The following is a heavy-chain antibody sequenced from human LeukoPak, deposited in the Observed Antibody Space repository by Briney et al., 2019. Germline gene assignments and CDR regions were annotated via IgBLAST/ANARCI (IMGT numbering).Heavy chain of an antibody. Sequence: PGRSLRLYCAASGFTFDDYAMHWVRQAPGKGLEWVSGISWNSGSIGYADSVKGRFTISRDNAKNSLYLQMNSLRAEDTALYYCAKDMRTEYYDILTGYLDYWGQGTLVTVSS. CDR1: GFTFDDYA. V-gene: IGHV3-9*01. CDR2: ISWNSGSI. D-gene: IGHD3-9*01. J-gene: IGHJ4*02. CDR3: AKDMRTEYYDILTGYLDY.